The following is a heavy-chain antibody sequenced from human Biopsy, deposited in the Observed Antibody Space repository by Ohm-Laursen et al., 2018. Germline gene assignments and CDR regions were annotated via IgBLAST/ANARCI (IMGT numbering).Heavy chain of an antibody. CDR2: VYTSGST. Sequence: PGTLSLTCTVSGGSLKNYYWSWIRQPPGQGLEWIGRVYTSGSTSYNPSLESRVTMSVVTSKSQFSLKVTSMTAADTALYYCARDYGLELGGLEAFDIWGQGTMVTVSS. J-gene: IGHJ3*02. D-gene: IGHD1-7*01. CDR1: GGSLKNYY. V-gene: IGHV4-4*07. CDR3: ARDYGLELGGLEAFDI.